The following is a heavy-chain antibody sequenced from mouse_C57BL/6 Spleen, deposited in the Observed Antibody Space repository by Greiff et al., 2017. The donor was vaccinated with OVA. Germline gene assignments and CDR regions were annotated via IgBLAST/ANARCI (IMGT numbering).Heavy chain of an antibody. CDR2: ISSGSSTI. D-gene: IGHD1-1*01. J-gene: IGHJ2*01. CDR3: ARGDYYGRNYFYY. V-gene: IGHV5-17*01. CDR1: GFTFSDYG. Sequence: EVMLVESGGGLVKPGGSLKLSCAASGFTFSDYGMHWVRQAPEKGLEWVAYISSGSSTIYYADTVKGRFTISRDNAKNTLFLQMTSLRSEDTAMYYCARGDYYGRNYFYYWGQGTTLTVSS.